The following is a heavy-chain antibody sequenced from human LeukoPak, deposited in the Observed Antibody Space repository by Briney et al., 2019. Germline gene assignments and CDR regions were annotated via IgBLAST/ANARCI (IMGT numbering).Heavy chain of an antibody. D-gene: IGHD3-10*01. CDR2: IKHDGSDK. Sequence: PGGSLRLSCAASGFTFSSYWMTWVRQAPGKGLEWVANIKHDGSDKYFVDSVKGRFTISRDNAKNSLHLQMNSLRAEDTAVYYCAREGITMVRGGSNGMDVWGQGTTVTVSS. J-gene: IGHJ6*02. V-gene: IGHV3-7*01. CDR3: AREGITMVRGGSNGMDV. CDR1: GFTFSSYW.